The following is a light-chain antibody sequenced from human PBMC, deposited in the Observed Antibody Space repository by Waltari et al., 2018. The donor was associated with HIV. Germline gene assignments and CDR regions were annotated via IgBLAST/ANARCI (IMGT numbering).Light chain of an antibody. Sequence: QSTLTQPASVSGSPGQSLTISCTGSTSVSGLYNFISWYQQHPGGVPKVIIYEVFSRPSGISSRFSGSRSANTASLTISWLQPEDEADYYCASFTSNYTLIFGGGTKVTVL. CDR1: TSVSGLYNF. CDR2: EVF. J-gene: IGLJ2*01. V-gene: IGLV2-14*01. CDR3: ASFTSNYTLI.